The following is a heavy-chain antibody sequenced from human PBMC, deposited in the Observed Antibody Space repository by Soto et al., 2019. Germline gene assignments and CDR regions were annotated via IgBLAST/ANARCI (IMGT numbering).Heavy chain of an antibody. D-gene: IGHD5-12*01. CDR2: ISYDGSNK. CDR1: GFIFSKYG. Sequence: QVRLVESGGGVVQPGRSLRLSCAASGFIFSKYGMHWVRQAPGKGLEWVAVISYDGSNKYYADSVKGRFTISRDNSKNTLYLQMNSLRAEDTAVFYCAKDLHSGYEHYYYGLDVWGQGTTVTVAS. J-gene: IGHJ6*02. V-gene: IGHV3-30*18. CDR3: AKDLHSGYEHYYYGLDV.